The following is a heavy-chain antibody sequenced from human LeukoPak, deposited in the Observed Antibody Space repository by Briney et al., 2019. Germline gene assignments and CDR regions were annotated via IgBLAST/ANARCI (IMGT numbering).Heavy chain of an antibody. CDR3: AREGQAVVVTPFFDY. D-gene: IGHD2-21*02. CDR1: GFIFISYG. J-gene: IGHJ4*02. V-gene: IGHV3-33*01. Sequence: PGGSLRLSCVASGFIFISYGIHWVRQAPGKGLEWVAVICYDGSNKYYADSVKGRFTISRDNSKNTLYVQMNSLRAEDTAVYYCAREGQAVVVTPFFDYWGQGGLVTVSP. CDR2: ICYDGSNK.